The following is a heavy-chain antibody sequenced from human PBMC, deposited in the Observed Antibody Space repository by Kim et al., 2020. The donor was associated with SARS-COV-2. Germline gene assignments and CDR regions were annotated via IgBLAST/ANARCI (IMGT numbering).Heavy chain of an antibody. V-gene: IGHV3-43*02. CDR3: AKVTPNIAGRGVFYYYAMDV. CDR2: IRGDGGST. CDR1: GFTFDDYA. Sequence: GGSLRLSCAASGFTFDDYAMHWVRQAPGKGLEWVSLIRGDGGSTYYADSVRGRFTISRDNSKNSLYLQMNSLRVEDTALYYCAKVTPNIAGRGVFYYYAMDVWGQGTTVTVSS. J-gene: IGHJ6*02. D-gene: IGHD6-6*01.